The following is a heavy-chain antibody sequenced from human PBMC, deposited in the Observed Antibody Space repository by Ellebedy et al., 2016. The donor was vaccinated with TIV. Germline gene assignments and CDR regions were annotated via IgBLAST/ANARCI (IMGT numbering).Heavy chain of an antibody. D-gene: IGHD3-16*01. Sequence: GESLKISXAASGFKFDDYTIHWVRQVPGKGLEWVSLISRDGGLKSYADSVKGRFSISRDNSRDSLYLQMNSLRAADSGLYHCVREGLTRFGRSSLGSWRYHYAIDVWGQGTTVTVSS. CDR1: GFKFDDYT. J-gene: IGHJ6*02. CDR2: ISRDGGLK. V-gene: IGHV3-43*01. CDR3: VREGLTRFGRSSLGSWRYHYAIDV.